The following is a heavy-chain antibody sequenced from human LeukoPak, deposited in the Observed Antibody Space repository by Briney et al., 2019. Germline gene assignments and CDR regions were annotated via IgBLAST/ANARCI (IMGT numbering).Heavy chain of an antibody. Sequence: SETLSLTCTVSGGSIINHYWSWIRQPAGKGLEWIGRIYSSGGANYSPSLKSRVSMSIDTSNNHFSLNLTSVTAADTALYFCARDVRYASGWSTPESWGQGTLVTVSS. CDR1: GGSIINHY. J-gene: IGHJ5*02. V-gene: IGHV4-4*07. D-gene: IGHD6-19*01. CDR2: IYSSGGA. CDR3: ARDVRYASGWSTPES.